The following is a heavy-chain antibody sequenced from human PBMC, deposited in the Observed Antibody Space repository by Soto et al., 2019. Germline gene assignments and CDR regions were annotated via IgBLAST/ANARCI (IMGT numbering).Heavy chain of an antibody. CDR2: IIPIFGTA. CDR1: GGTFSSYA. D-gene: IGHD2-15*01. J-gene: IGHJ6*02. V-gene: IGHV1-69*13. Sequence: ASVKVSCKASGGTFSSYAISWVRQAPGQGLEWMGGIIPIFGTANYAQKFQGRVTITADESTSTAYMELSSLRSEDTAVYYCARFRGYCSGGSCYPAMDYYYYYGMDVWGQGTTVTVSS. CDR3: ARFRGYCSGGSCYPAMDYYYYYGMDV.